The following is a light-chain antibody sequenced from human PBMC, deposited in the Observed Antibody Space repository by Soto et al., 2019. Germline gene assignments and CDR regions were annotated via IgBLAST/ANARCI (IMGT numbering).Light chain of an antibody. V-gene: IGLV2-14*01. CDR2: GVS. Sequence: QSALTQPASVSGSPGQSITISCTGTSSDIGGYNYVSWYQQHPGKAPKLMIYGVSDRPSGVSTPFSGSRSGNTAFLTISGLQGEGQADYYCSSYTSSSTRVFGGGTKVTVL. CDR1: SSDIGGYNY. J-gene: IGLJ2*01. CDR3: SSYTSSSTRV.